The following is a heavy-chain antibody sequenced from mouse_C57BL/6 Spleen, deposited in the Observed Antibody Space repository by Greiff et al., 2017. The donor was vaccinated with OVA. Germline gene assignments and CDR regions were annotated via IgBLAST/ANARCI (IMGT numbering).Heavy chain of an antibody. CDR1: GFTFSSYA. D-gene: IGHD1-1*01. CDR3: ARDRNYYGSNLFDY. CDR2: ISDGGSYT. V-gene: IGHV5-4*01. J-gene: IGHJ2*01. Sequence: EVKLMESGGGLVKPGGSLKLSCAASGFTFSSYAMSWVRQTPEKRLEWVATISDGGSYTYYPDNVKGRFTISRDNAKNNLYLQMSHLKSEDTAMYYCARDRNYYGSNLFDYWGQGTTLTVSS.